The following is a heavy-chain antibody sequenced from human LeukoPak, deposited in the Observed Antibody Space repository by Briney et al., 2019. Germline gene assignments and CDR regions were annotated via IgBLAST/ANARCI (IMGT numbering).Heavy chain of an antibody. CDR1: GGSVSSGSYY. V-gene: IGHV4-61*01. D-gene: IGHD1-1*01. CDR2: IYYSGST. J-gene: IGHJ6*02. Sequence: PSETLSLTCTVSGGSVSSGSYYWSWIRHPPGNGLEWIGYIYYSGSTNYNPSLKSRVTISVDTSKNQFSLKLSSVTAADTAVYYCAREGPGKTCMDVWGQGTTVTVSS. CDR3: AREGPGKTCMDV.